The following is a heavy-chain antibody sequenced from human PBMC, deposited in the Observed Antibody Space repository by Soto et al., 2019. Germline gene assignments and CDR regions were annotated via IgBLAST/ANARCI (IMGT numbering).Heavy chain of an antibody. V-gene: IGHV1-69*01. CDR3: ARALPGLRGFDY. CDR1: GGTFSSYA. D-gene: IGHD5-12*01. J-gene: IGHJ4*02. CDR2: IIPIFGTA. Sequence: SGGTFSSYAISRVRQAPGQGLEWMGGIIPIFGTANYAQKFQGRVTITADESTSTAYMELSSLRSEDTAVYYCARALPGLRGFDYWCQGTLVTVSS.